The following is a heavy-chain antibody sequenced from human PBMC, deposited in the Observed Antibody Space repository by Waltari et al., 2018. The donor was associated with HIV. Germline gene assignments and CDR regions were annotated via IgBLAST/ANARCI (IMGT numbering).Heavy chain of an antibody. Sequence: QVQLQESGPGLVKPSETLSLTCSVPVGSIRSYYWSWIRQPPGKGLEWIGYIYYSGSTNYNPSLKSRVTISVDTSKNQFSLKLSSVTAADTAVYYCARGGSSGYYYGWGQGTLVTVSS. CDR2: IYYSGST. D-gene: IGHD3-22*01. CDR1: VGSIRSYY. V-gene: IGHV4-59*01. J-gene: IGHJ4*02. CDR3: ARGGSSGYYYG.